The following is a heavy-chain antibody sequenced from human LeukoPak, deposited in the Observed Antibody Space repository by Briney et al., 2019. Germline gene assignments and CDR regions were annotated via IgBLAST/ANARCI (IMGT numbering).Heavy chain of an antibody. CDR3: AKEGPVAVAGYFDY. J-gene: IGHJ4*02. CDR2: ITGDGGRT. CDR1: GFTFDDYA. V-gene: IGHV3-43*02. Sequence: GGSLRLSCAASGFTFDDYAMHWVRQAPGKGLEWVSLITGDGGRTYYADSVKGRFGISRDNSKNSLYLQMNSLRTGDTALYYCAKEGPVAVAGYFDYWGQGTLVTVSS. D-gene: IGHD6-19*01.